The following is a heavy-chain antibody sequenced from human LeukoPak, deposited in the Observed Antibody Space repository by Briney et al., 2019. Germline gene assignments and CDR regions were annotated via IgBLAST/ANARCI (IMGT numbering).Heavy chain of an antibody. Sequence: ASVKVSCKVSGYTLTELSMHWVRQAPGKGLEWMGGFDPEDGETIYAQKFQGRVTMTEDTSTDTAYMELSSLRSEDTAVYYCATVSAGVSLAARPDYYYMDVWGKGTTVTVSS. CDR2: FDPEDGET. D-gene: IGHD6-6*01. CDR3: ATVSAGVSLAARPDYYYMDV. J-gene: IGHJ6*03. CDR1: GYTLTELS. V-gene: IGHV1-24*01.